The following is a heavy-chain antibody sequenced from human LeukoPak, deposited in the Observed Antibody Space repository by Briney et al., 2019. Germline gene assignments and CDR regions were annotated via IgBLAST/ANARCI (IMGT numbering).Heavy chain of an antibody. J-gene: IGHJ6*02. D-gene: IGHD2-2*02. CDR3: ARFGIRGCISNTKCYTSFFYYGMDV. Sequence: GESLKISCKGSGDSFLDYWIGWVRQMPGKGPELMGLIFPHDSDIKYSPSFQGQVTISVDKSISSAYVQWGSLKASDTAMHYCARFGIRGCISNTKCYTSFFYYGMDVWGQGTTVTVSS. CDR1: GDSFLDYW. CDR2: IFPHDSDI. V-gene: IGHV5-51*01.